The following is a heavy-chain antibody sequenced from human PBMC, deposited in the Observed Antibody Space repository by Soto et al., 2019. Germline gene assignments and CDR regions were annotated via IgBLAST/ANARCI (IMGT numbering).Heavy chain of an antibody. Sequence: ASAKVSCKMSGYTLTEFSMHWVRQAPGKGLEWMGGFDPEDGETIYEQKFQGRVTMTEDTSTDTAYMELSSLRSEDTAVYYCATPDVVRVLDAFDIWGQGTMVTVSS. CDR1: GYTLTEFS. CDR2: FDPEDGET. V-gene: IGHV1-24*01. J-gene: IGHJ3*02. D-gene: IGHD3-10*01. CDR3: ATPDVVRVLDAFDI.